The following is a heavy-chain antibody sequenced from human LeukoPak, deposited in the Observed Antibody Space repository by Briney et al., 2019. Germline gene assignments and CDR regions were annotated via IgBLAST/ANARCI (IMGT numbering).Heavy chain of an antibody. CDR3: AKDGGSSTYASY. V-gene: IGHV3-30*18. Sequence: GGSLRLSCAASGFTFSSYGMHWVRQAPGKGLEWVAVISYDGSKKYYADSVKGRFTISRDNSKNTLYLQMNSLRAEDTAVYNCAKDGGSSTYASYWGQGTLVTVSS. CDR1: GFTFSSYG. J-gene: IGHJ4*02. D-gene: IGHD2-2*01. CDR2: ISYDGSKK.